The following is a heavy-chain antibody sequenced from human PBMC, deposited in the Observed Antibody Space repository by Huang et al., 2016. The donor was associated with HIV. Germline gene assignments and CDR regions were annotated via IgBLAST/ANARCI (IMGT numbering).Heavy chain of an antibody. CDR3: ARDWSFGSSTSPAD. CDR1: GYTFTDSN. V-gene: IGHV1-2*02. CDR2: SNPKRGGT. J-gene: IGHJ4*02. D-gene: IGHD6-6*01. Sequence: QVPLVQSGAEVKNPGASVRVSCKASGYTFTDSNIHWVRQAPGQGLEWMGWSNPKRGGTIDAQRFQGRVTMTRDTTISTVHMDLRRIQSDDTAVYFCARDWSFGSSTSPADWGQGTLVTVSS.